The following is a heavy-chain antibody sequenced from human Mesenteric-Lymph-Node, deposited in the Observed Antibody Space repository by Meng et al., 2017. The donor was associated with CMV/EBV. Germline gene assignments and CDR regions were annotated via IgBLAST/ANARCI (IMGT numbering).Heavy chain of an antibody. V-gene: IGHV3-74*01. Sequence: GGSLRLSCAASGFTFSTHWMHWVRQAPGEGLVWVTLIKNDGNSALYADSVRGRFTISRDNAKNTVYLQMNSLRAEDTAVYFCATGSQFYYDYWGQGTLVTVS. D-gene: IGHD3-3*01. CDR2: IKNDGNSA. CDR3: ATGSQFYYDY. J-gene: IGHJ4*02. CDR1: GFTFSTHW.